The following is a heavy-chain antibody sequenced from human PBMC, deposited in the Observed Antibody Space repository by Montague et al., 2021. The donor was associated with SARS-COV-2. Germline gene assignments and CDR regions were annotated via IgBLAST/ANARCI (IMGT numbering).Heavy chain of an antibody. V-gene: IGHV6-1*01. CDR3: ARIPVGSKYYFDF. Sequence: CAISGDSVSSNIATWNWIRQSPSRGLEWLGRTYYRSKWHNDYAESVKSRITIDPDTSKHQFSLHLNSVTPEDTAVYHCARIPVGSKYYFDFWGQGTLVTVSS. J-gene: IGHJ4*02. D-gene: IGHD2-2*01. CDR2: TYYRSKWHN. CDR1: GDSVSSNIAT.